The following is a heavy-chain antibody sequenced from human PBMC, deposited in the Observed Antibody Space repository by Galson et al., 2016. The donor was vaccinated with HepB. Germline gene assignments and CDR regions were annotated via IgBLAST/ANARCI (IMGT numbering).Heavy chain of an antibody. CDR2: VSYSGTT. V-gene: IGHV4-31*03. CDR3: ARQRVSRNYYDDSGYHVQYFDY. CDR1: DGSIGSGNYY. J-gene: IGHJ4*02. Sequence: TLSLTCSVSDGSIGSGNYYWSWIRQHPGKALEWIGYVSYSGTTYYTPSLRRRVIISVDTSENFSLKLTSVTAADTAVYYCARQRVSRNYYDDSGYHVQYFDYWSQGVLVTVSS. D-gene: IGHD3-22*01.